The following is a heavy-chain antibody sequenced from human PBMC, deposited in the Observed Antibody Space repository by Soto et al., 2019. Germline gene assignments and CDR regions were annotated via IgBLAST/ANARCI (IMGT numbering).Heavy chain of an antibody. J-gene: IGHJ4*02. D-gene: IGHD6-19*01. V-gene: IGHV3-23*01. Sequence: EVQLLASGGGLVQPGGSLRLFCAASGFTFSNYAMTWVRQAPGKGLEWVSTFTTGGSTYYGASVKGRFTVSRANSKSTVYLQMNSRRAEDTAVYYCARTDKFNSQSSGWANRFDYWGQGTLVTVSS. CDR1: GFTFSNYA. CDR2: FTTGGST. CDR3: ARTDKFNSQSSGWANRFDY.